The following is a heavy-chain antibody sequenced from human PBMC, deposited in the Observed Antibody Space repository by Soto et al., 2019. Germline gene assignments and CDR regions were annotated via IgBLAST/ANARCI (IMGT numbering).Heavy chain of an antibody. V-gene: IGHV6-1*01. CDR1: EDSVSSNTAA. J-gene: IGHJ6*02. Sequence: SQTLSLTCAISEDSVSSNTAAWNWIRSSPSRGLEWLGRTYYRSNWRHDYAVSVKSRITVNPDTSKNHFSLQLNSVTPDDTAVYYCARDRPHYGMDVWGQGTTVTVSS. CDR2: TYYRSNWRH. CDR3: ARDRPHYGMDV.